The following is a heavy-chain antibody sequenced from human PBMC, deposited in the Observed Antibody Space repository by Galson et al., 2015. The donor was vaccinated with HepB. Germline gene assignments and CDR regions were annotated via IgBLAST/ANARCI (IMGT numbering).Heavy chain of an antibody. CDR1: GFTVSSYS. Sequence: SLRLSCAASGFTVSSYSMNWVRQAPGKGLEWASSISSSSSYIYYADSVKGRFTISRDNAKNSLYLQMNSLRAEDTAVYYCARGSHLEWSYYYYGMDVWGQGTTVTVSS. CDR2: ISSSSSYI. CDR3: ARGSHLEWSYYYYGMDV. V-gene: IGHV3-21*01. D-gene: IGHD3-3*01. J-gene: IGHJ6*02.